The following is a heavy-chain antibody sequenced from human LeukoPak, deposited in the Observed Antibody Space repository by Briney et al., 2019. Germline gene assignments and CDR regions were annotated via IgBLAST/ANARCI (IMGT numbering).Heavy chain of an antibody. Sequence: ASVKVSCKASGYTFTGYYMHWVRQAPGQGLEWMGWINPNRGGTNYAQKFQGRVTMTRDTSISTAYMELSRLRSDDTAVYYCARDLRGYSYGYHYYYYTDVWGKGTTVTVSS. CDR1: GYTFTGYY. J-gene: IGHJ6*03. V-gene: IGHV1-2*02. CDR3: ARDLRGYSYGYHYYYYTDV. D-gene: IGHD5-18*01. CDR2: INPNRGGT.